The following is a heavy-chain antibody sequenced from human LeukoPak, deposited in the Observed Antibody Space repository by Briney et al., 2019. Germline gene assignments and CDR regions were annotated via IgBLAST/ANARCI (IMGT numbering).Heavy chain of an antibody. CDR1: AYSFTVYY. D-gene: IGHD2-2*01. CDR3: ARDAGYCSSTSCQGGWFDH. Sequence: EAAVTVCFTCSAYSFTVYYIDWMRHAPAQGQEPMGWINPNSGGTNYAKKFQGRVTITRDTSISTAYMELSRLRSDDTAVYYCARDAGYCSSTSCQGGWFDHWGQGTLVTVSS. V-gene: IGHV1-2*02. J-gene: IGHJ5*02. CDR2: INPNSGGT.